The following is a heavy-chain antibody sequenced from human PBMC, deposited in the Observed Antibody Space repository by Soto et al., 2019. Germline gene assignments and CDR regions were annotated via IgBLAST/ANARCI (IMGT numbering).Heavy chain of an antibody. D-gene: IGHD3-9*01. J-gene: IGHJ3*02. Sequence: GGSLRLSCAASGFTFSGSAIHWVRQASGKGLEWVARIRSKGNNYATAYAASVKGRFTISRDDSKNTAYLQLNSLKSEDTAVYYSTRIFSEAFDIWGQGTMVTVSS. CDR2: IRSKGNNYAT. V-gene: IGHV3-73*01. CDR1: GFTFSGSA. CDR3: TRIFSEAFDI.